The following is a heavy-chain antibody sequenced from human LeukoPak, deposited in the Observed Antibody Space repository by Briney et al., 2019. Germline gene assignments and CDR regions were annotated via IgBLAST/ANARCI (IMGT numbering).Heavy chain of an antibody. V-gene: IGHV4-59*01. J-gene: IGHJ5*02. CDR1: GGSISSYY. CDR3: ARGLSSSWYTWFDP. CDR2: IFYSGTT. Sequence: SETLSLTCTVSGGSISSYYWSWIRQPPGKGLEWIGYIFYSGTTNYNPSLESRVTMSVDTSKNQFSLRLSSVTAADTAVYYCARGLSSSWYTWFDPWGQGTLVTVSS. D-gene: IGHD6-13*01.